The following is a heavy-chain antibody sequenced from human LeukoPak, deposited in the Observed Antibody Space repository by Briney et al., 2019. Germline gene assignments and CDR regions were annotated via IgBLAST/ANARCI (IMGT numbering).Heavy chain of an antibody. CDR3: AGGLGGLTMAGPFDY. CDR2: IYSGSST. V-gene: IGHV3-53*01. Sequence: GGSLRLSCAASGFTVANNYMTWVRQAPGKGLEWVSVIYSGSSTYYADSVKGRFTISRDNSRNTLFLQMDSLRADDTAVYYCAGGLGGLTMAGPFDYWGQGALVTVSS. D-gene: IGHD6-19*01. J-gene: IGHJ4*02. CDR1: GFTVANNY.